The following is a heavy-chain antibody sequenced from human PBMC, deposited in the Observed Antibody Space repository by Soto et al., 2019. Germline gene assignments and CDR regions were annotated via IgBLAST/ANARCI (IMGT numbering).Heavy chain of an antibody. V-gene: IGHV4-30-2*01. CDR3: ARGTYYDFWSGYPYYFDY. CDR1: GGSISSGGYS. D-gene: IGHD3-3*01. Sequence: SETLSLTCAVSGGSISSGGYSWSWIRQPPGKGLEWIGYIYHSGSTYYNPSLKSRVTISVDRSKNQFSLKLSSVTAADTAVYYCARGTYYDFWSGYPYYFDYWGQGTLVTVSS. CDR2: IYHSGST. J-gene: IGHJ4*02.